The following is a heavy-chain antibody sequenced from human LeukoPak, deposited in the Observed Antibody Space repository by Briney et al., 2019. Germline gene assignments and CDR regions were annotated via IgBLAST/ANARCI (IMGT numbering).Heavy chain of an antibody. V-gene: IGHV1-24*01. D-gene: IGHD3-16*01. Sequence: ASVKVSCKVSGYTLTELSMHWVRQAPGKGLEWRGGFDPEDGETIYAQKFQGRVTMTEDTSTDTAYMELSSLRSEDTAVYYCTPTFPQNFNWFDPWGQGTLVTVSS. CDR3: TPTFPQNFNWFDP. CDR2: FDPEDGET. CDR1: GYTLTELS. J-gene: IGHJ5*02.